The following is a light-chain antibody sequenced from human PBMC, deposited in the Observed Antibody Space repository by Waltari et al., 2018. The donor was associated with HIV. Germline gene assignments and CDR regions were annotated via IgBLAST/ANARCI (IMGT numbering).Light chain of an antibody. J-gene: IGLJ1*01. V-gene: IGLV2-11*01. CDR2: DVS. Sequence: QSALTQPRSVSGSPGQSVTIPCTGRSSDIGRYNYVSWYQQHHGKGPQLIISDVSNRPSGVPDRFSGSKSGNTASLTISGLRAEDEADYYCCSYGGSYIFYVFGPGTKVTVL. CDR1: SSDIGRYNY. CDR3: CSYGGSYIFYV.